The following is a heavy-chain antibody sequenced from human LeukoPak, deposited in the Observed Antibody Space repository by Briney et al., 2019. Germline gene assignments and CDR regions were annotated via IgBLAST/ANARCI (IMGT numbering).Heavy chain of an antibody. D-gene: IGHD2-2*01. J-gene: IGHJ4*02. V-gene: IGHV4-59*01. CDR3: ARSVVPAATLVLYFDY. Sequence: SETLSLTCTVSGGSISSYYWSWIRQPPGKGLEWIGYIYYSGSTNYNPSLKSRVTISVDTSKNQFSLKLSSVTAADTAVYYCARSVVPAATLVLYFDYWGQGTLVTVSS. CDR2: IYYSGST. CDR1: GGSISSYY.